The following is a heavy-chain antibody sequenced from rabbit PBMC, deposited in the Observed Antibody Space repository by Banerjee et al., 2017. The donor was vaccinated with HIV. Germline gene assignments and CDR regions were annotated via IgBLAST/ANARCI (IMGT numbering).Heavy chain of an antibody. V-gene: IGHV1S40*01. CDR1: GVFFSRSYY. Sequence: QSLEESGGDLVKPGGSLTLTCTASGVFFSRSYYMRWVRQALGKGLEWIACIYAGANSGTYYANWARGRFTISKTSSTTVTLQMTSLTVADTATYFCARDGPRHAAFGYGGYAYALWGPGTLVTVS. CDR3: ARDGPRHAAFGYGGYAYAL. J-gene: IGHJ6*01. D-gene: IGHD6-1*01. CDR2: IYAGANSGT.